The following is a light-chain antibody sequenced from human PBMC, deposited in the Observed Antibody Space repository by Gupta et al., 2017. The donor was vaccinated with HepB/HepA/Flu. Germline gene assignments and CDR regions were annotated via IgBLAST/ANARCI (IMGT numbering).Light chain of an antibody. CDR3: QQYDNWRPIT. V-gene: IGKV3D-15*01. J-gene: IGKJ5*01. CDR2: GAS. Sequence: EIVMTQSPATLSVSPGESVTLSCRSSQSISGNVAWYQQKPGQSPTLLIYGASTRAAGIPARFSGSASGTDFSLTTSSLQSEDLAIYYCQQYDNWRPITFGQGTRLEIK. CDR1: QSISGN.